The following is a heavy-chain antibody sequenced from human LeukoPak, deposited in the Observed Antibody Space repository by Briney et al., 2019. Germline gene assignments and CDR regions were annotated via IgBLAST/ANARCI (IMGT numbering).Heavy chain of an antibody. J-gene: IGHJ3*02. CDR2: INPNSGGT. V-gene: IGHV1-2*02. D-gene: IGHD3-16*02. CDR1: GYTFTGYY. CDR3: ARERVWGSYRFSQTDAFDI. Sequence: ASVKVSCKASGYTFTGYYMHWVRQAPGQGLEWMGWINPNSGGTNYAQKFQGRVTMTRDTSISTVYMELSSLRSEDTAVYYCARERVWGSYRFSQTDAFDIWGQGTMVTVSS.